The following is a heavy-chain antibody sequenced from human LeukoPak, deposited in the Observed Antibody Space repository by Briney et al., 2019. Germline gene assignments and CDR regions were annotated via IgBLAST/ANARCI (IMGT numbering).Heavy chain of an antibody. V-gene: IGHV1-46*01. D-gene: IGHD2-15*01. CDR1: GYTFTNYY. Sequence: ASVKVSCKASGYTFTNYYFHWVRQAPGQGLEWMGIINPNNGDTTYAQKFQGRVTVTRDTSTSTVYMELSSLRSKDTAVYYCARDFSTPQNILDYWGQGTLVTVSS. J-gene: IGHJ4*02. CDR3: ARDFSTPQNILDY. CDR2: INPNNGDT.